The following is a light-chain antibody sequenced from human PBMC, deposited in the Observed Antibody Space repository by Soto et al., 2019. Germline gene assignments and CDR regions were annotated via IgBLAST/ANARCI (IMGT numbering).Light chain of an antibody. CDR1: SSNIGAGYD. Sequence: QSVLTQPPSVSGAPGQRVTISCTGSSSNIGAGYDVHWYQQFPGTALKLLIYGNSNRPSGVPDRFSGSKSGTSASLAITGLQAEDEADYYCQSYDSSLSGVFGSGTKLTVL. J-gene: IGLJ1*01. CDR2: GNS. CDR3: QSYDSSLSGV. V-gene: IGLV1-40*01.